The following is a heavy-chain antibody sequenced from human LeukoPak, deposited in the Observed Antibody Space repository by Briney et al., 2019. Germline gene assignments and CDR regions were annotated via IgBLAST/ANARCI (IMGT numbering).Heavy chain of an antibody. D-gene: IGHD6-19*01. J-gene: IGHJ4*02. CDR3: ARTAGSGWYFDC. Sequence: PGGSLRLSCAASGFTFTNYNMNWDRQAPGKGLEWVSYITSGSGATYYADSVKGRFTISRDNAKNSLYLQMNSLRDEDTALYYCARTAGSGWYFDCWGQGTLVTVSS. V-gene: IGHV3-48*02. CDR1: GFTFTNYN. CDR2: ITSGSGAT.